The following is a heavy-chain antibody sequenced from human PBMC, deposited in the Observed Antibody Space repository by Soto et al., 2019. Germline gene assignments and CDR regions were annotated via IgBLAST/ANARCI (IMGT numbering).Heavy chain of an antibody. J-gene: IGHJ5*02. CDR2: ISGNGGST. CDR3: AKHPTRIAAANWFDP. CDR1: GFTFSVYA. Sequence: GGSLRLSCGASGFTFSVYAMTWVRQAPGKGLEWVSAISGNGGSTYYADSVKGRFTISRDNSKNTLYLQMNSLRAEDTAVYYCAKHPTRIAAANWFDPWGQGTLVTVSS. V-gene: IGHV3-23*01. D-gene: IGHD6-25*01.